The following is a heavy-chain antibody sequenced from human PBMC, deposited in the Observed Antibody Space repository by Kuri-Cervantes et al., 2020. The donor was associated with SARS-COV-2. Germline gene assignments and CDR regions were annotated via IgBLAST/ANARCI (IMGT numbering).Heavy chain of an antibody. CDR1: GGSISSGDYY. Sequence: ETLSLTCTVSGGSISSGDYYWSWIRQPPGKGLEWFAAISGSGGSTYYADSVKGRFTISRDNSKNTLILQMNSLRAEDTAVYYCAKAPLGYCSSTSCYPTGRYFQHWGQGTLVTVSS. V-gene: IGHV3-23*01. J-gene: IGHJ1*01. D-gene: IGHD2-2*03. CDR3: AKAPLGYCSSTSCYPTGRYFQH. CDR2: ISGSGGST.